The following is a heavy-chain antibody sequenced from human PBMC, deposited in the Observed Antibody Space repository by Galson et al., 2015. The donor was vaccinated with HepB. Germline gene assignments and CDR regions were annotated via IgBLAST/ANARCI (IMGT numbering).Heavy chain of an antibody. D-gene: IGHD4-17*01. CDR1: GGSFSGYY. V-gene: IGHV4-34*01. CDR3: ARDRHGTVKGFDY. J-gene: IGHJ4*02. CDR2: IYYSGST. Sequence: ETLSLTCAVYGGSFSGYYWSWIRQPPGKGLEWIGSIYYSGSTYYNPSLKSRVTISVDTSKNQFSLKLSSVTAADTAVYYCARDRHGTVKGFDYWGQGTLVTVSS.